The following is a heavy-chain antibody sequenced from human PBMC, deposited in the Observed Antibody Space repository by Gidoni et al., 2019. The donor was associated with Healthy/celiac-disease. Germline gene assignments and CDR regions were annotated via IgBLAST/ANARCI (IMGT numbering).Heavy chain of an antibody. CDR2: ISGSGVST. D-gene: IGHD6-6*01. Sequence: EVQLLESGGGLLQPGGSLRLSCAASRFPFSSYAMSWVGQAPGKALEWVSAISGSGVSTYYADSVKGRFTISRDNSKNTLYLQMTSLRAEDTAVYYCAKITQLALTYHFDYWGQGTLVTVSS. V-gene: IGHV3-23*01. CDR3: AKITQLALTYHFDY. J-gene: IGHJ4*02. CDR1: RFPFSSYA.